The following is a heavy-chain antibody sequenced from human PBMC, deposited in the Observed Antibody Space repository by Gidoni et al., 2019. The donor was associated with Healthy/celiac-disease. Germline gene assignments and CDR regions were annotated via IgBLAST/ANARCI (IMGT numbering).Heavy chain of an antibody. CDR2: INPNSGGT. Sequence: QVQLVQSGAEVKKPGASVKVSCKASGYTFTGYYMHWVRQAPGQGLEWMGWINPNSGGTNYAQKFQGRVTMTRDTSISTAYMELSRLRSDDTAVYYCARDKYQLHRGAVADYWGQGTLVTVSS. CDR3: ARDKYQLHRGAVADY. V-gene: IGHV1-2*02. J-gene: IGHJ4*02. D-gene: IGHD2-2*01. CDR1: GYTFTGYY.